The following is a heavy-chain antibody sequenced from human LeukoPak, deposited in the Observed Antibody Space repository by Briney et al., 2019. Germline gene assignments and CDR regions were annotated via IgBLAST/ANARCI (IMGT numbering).Heavy chain of an antibody. Sequence: GGSLRLSCAASGFTFSSYSMNWVRQAPGKGLEWVSYISSSSSTIYYADSVKGRFTISRDNAKNSLYLQMNSLRAEDTAVYYCARDGRYDYSRVVYYYYYYGMDVWGQGTTVTVSS. D-gene: IGHD4-4*01. J-gene: IGHJ6*02. CDR1: GFTFSSYS. CDR2: ISSSSSTI. CDR3: ARDGRYDYSRVVYYYYYYGMDV. V-gene: IGHV3-48*01.